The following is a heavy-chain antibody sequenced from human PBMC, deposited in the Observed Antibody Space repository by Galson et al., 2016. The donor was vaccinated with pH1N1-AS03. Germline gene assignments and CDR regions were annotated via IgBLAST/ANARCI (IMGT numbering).Heavy chain of an antibody. CDR2: IKSQIYGGTI. CDR1: GFTFSNAW. Sequence: SLRLSCAASGFTFSNAWMNWVRQAPGKGLGWVCRIKSQIYGGTIDYAAPVKGRFTISRDDSKDKLSLQMKRLETEDTAVYYCTTGLYDTGGVDHWGQGTLVTVSS. D-gene: IGHD3-16*01. J-gene: IGHJ4*02. CDR3: TTGLYDTGGVDH. V-gene: IGHV3-15*01.